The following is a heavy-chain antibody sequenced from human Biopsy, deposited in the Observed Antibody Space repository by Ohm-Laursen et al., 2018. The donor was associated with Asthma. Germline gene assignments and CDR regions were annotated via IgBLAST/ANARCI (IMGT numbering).Heavy chain of an antibody. Sequence: SLRLSCAASGFDFSDYTMNWVRQAPGKGLEWVSSTSSLSRYKYYSDSLRGRVTISRDNAKSSLHLQMSSLRAEDTAVYYCARTFHFWSPYHAEHYQLWGQGTLVTVSS. J-gene: IGHJ1*01. CDR1: GFDFSDYT. V-gene: IGHV3-21*01. CDR3: ARTFHFWSPYHAEHYQL. CDR2: TSSLSRYK. D-gene: IGHD3-3*02.